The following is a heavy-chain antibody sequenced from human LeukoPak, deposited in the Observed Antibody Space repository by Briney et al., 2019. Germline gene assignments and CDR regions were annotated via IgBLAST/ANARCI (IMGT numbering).Heavy chain of an antibody. V-gene: IGHV3-30*18. J-gene: IGHJ4*02. D-gene: IGHD4-17*01. Sequence: PGGSLRLSCAASGFTLTSYGMRWVRQAPGKGLEWVAVISYDGSNKYYADSVKGRFTISRDNSKNTLYLQMNSLRAEDTAVYYCAKGYGDYVLDYWGQGTLVTVSS. CDR3: AKGYGDYVLDY. CDR2: ISYDGSNK. CDR1: GFTLTSYG.